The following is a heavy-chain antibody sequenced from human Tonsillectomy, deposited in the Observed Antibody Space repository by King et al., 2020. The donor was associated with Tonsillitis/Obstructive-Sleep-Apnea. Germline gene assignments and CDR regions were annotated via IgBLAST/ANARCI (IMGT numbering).Heavy chain of an antibody. CDR3: ARIVRDWGPVGLTYFFDL. V-gene: IGHV2-26*01. CDR1: GFSLSNARMG. Sequence: PLTESGPVLVTPTETLPLTCTVSGFSLSNARMGVTWIRQPPGKALEWLAHILPNDEKSCSTYLKNRLTISTDTSKSQVVLTMTNMDPVDTATYYCARIVRDWGPVGLTYFFDLWGQETLVTVSS. CDR2: ILPNDEK. D-gene: IGHD7-27*01. J-gene: IGHJ5*02.